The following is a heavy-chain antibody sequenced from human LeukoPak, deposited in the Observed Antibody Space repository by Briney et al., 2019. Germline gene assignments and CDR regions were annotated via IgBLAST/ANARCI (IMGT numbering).Heavy chain of an antibody. D-gene: IGHD2-2*01. J-gene: IGHJ6*02. V-gene: IGHV1-18*01. CDR2: INTYNGNA. Sequence: ASVKVSCKASGYTFTTDGISWVRQAPGQGLEWMGWINTYNGNAQYAQNLQDRVTMTTDTSTSIAFMELRSLRSDDTAVYYCARERKTSGYGLDVWGQGTTVTVSS. CDR1: GYTFTTDG. CDR3: ARERKTSGYGLDV.